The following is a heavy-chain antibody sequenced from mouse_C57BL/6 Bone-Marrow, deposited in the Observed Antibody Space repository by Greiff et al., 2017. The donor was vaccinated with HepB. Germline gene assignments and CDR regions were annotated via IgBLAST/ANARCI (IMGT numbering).Heavy chain of an antibody. D-gene: IGHD1-1*01. CDR1: GFTFSSYT. J-gene: IGHJ1*03. CDR2: ISGGGGNT. Sequence: EVKLVESGGGLVKPGGSLKLSCAASGFTFSSYTMSWVRQTPEKRLEWVATISGGGGNTYYPDSVKGRFTISRDNAKNTLYLQMSSLRSEDTALYYCATYYGSSYVGWYFDVWGTGTTVTVSS. V-gene: IGHV5-9*01. CDR3: ATYYGSSYVGWYFDV.